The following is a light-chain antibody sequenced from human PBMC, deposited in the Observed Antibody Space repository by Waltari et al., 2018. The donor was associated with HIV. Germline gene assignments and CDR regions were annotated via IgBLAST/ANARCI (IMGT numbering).Light chain of an antibody. V-gene: IGKV1-5*03. CDR2: KAS. CDR1: QSIGNW. CDR3: QQISSASRT. J-gene: IGKJ4*01. Sequence: DIQMTQSPSPLSASVVDRVTITCRASQSIGNWLAWYQQKPGRAPKVLIYKASSLQSGVPSRFSGRGSETEFTITISSLQPDDFATYYCQQISSASRTFGGGTKVEIK.